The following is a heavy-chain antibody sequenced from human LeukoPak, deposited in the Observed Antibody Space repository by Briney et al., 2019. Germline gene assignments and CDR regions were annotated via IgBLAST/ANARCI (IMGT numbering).Heavy chain of an antibody. CDR1: GGSIGTYY. Sequence: LETLSLTCTVSGGSIGTYYWSWIRQPPGKGLEWIGYISYSGSTNYNPSLKSRVTMSMDSSKNQFSLNLNSVTAADTAVYYCARGGAYDMVHYWGQGNLVTVSS. J-gene: IGHJ4*02. CDR3: ARGGAYDMVHY. D-gene: IGHD3-22*01. V-gene: IGHV4-59*01. CDR2: ISYSGST.